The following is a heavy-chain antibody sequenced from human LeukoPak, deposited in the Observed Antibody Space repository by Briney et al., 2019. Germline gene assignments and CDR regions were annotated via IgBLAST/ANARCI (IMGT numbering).Heavy chain of an antibody. CDR2: IKQDGSEK. J-gene: IGHJ5*02. V-gene: IGHV3-7*03. Sequence: GGSLRLSCAASGFTFSSYWMSWVRQAPGKGLEWVANIKQDGSEKYYVDSVKGRFTISRDNAKNSLYLQMNSLRAEDTAVYYCARDPRDYSSTSCYGDNWFDPWGQGTLVTVSS. CDR3: ARDPRDYSSTSCYGDNWFDP. D-gene: IGHD2-2*01. CDR1: GFTFSSYW.